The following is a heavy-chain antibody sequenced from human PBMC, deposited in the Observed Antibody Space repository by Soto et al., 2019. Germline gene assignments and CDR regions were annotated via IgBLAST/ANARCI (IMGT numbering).Heavy chain of an antibody. CDR3: AKGHYDSSGYYYYYYGMDV. Sequence: EVQLLESGGDLIQPGGSLRLSCAASGFTVSDSHMSWVRQAPGKGLEWVSIIYSGGSTYYADSVKGRFTISRDNSKNTLYLQMNSLRAEDTAVYYCAKGHYDSSGYYYYYYGMDVWGQGTTVTVSS. CDR1: GFTVSDSH. D-gene: IGHD3-22*01. V-gene: IGHV3-53*01. CDR2: IYSGGST. J-gene: IGHJ6*02.